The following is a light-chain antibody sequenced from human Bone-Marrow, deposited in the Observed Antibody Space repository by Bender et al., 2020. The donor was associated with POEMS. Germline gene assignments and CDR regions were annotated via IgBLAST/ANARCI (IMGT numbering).Light chain of an antibody. CDR3: FSYAGSNKV. CDR1: NIGSKS. V-gene: IGLV3-21*02. J-gene: IGLJ1*01. CDR2: DDS. Sequence: SYVLTQPPSVSVAPGQTARITCGGNNIGSKSVQWYQQKPGQAPVLVVYDDSDRPSGVPDRFSGSKSGNTASLTVSGLQAEDEADYYCFSYAGSNKVFGTGTKVTVL.